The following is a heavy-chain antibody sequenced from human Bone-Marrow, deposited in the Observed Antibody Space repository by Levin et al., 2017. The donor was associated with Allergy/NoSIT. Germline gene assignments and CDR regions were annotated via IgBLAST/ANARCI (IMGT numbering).Heavy chain of an antibody. V-gene: IGHV6-1*01. D-gene: IGHD3-10*01. CDR3: ARGINSAFDI. CDR1: WDRVSRNGVA. Sequence: SQTLSLTCAISWDRVSRNGVAWNWIRQSPSRGLEWLGRTYYRSKWYNDYAVSVKSRITINLDTSKSQFSLLLNSVTPEDTAIYYCARGINSAFDIWGQGTMVTVSP. CDR2: TYYRSKWYN. J-gene: IGHJ3*02.